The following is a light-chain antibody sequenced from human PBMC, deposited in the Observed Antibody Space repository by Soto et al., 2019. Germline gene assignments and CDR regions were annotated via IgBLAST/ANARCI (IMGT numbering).Light chain of an antibody. CDR1: TGNIASNY. J-gene: IGLJ2*01. Sequence: NFMLSQPHSVSGSPGKTVTISCTRSTGNIASNYVQWYQQRPGSDPTSVIYEDSQRPSGVPDRFSGSIDSSSNSASLTISGLETEDEADYYCQSYDGTSVVFGGGTQLTVL. V-gene: IGLV6-57*04. CDR2: EDS. CDR3: QSYDGTSVV.